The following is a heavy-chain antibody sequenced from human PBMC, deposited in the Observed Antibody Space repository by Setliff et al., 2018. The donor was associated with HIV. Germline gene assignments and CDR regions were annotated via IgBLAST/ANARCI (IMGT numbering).Heavy chain of an antibody. CDR3: ARVRFSFNNVRCFDL. D-gene: IGHD1-20*01. Sequence: SETLSLTCAVYRGSFSHYYWTWIRQSPGKGLGWIAEINQERTTFYNPSLKSRLIMSLDTSRHEVSLRLNSVTAADTATYFCARVRFSFNNVRCFDLWGPGTRVTVSS. CDR2: INQERTT. CDR1: RGSFSHYY. J-gene: IGHJ2*01. V-gene: IGHV4-34*01.